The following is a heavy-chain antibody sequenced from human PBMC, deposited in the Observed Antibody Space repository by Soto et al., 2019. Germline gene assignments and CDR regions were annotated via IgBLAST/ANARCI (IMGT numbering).Heavy chain of an antibody. V-gene: IGHV1-18*01. CDR1: GYTFTNYG. J-gene: IGHJ6*02. Sequence: GASVKVSCKASGYTFTNYGINWVRQAPGQGLEWMGWMTAYNGDRNHAQELQGRLIMKADTSTNTAYMELRSLRSDDTAVYYCARDRSDYYEINRYGYYYYGMDVWGQGTTVTVSS. CDR2: MTAYNGDR. CDR3: ARDRSDYYEINRYGYYYYGMDV. D-gene: IGHD3-22*01.